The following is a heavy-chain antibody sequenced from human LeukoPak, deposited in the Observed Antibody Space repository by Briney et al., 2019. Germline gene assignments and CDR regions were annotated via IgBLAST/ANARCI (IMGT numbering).Heavy chain of an antibody. Sequence: GSLRLSCAASGFTFSSYGMHWVRQAPGKGLEWVAVISYDGSNKYYADSVKGRFTISRDNSKNTLYLQMNSLRAEDTAVYYCAKDSSDGGVVVITSYWGQGTLVTVSS. J-gene: IGHJ4*02. CDR1: GFTFSSYG. CDR2: ISYDGSNK. CDR3: AKDSSDGGVVVITSY. D-gene: IGHD3-22*01. V-gene: IGHV3-30*18.